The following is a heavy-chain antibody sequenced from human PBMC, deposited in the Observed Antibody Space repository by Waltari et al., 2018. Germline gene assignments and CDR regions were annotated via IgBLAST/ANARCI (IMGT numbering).Heavy chain of an antibody. CDR2: IYSGGSS. J-gene: IGHJ5*02. CDR3: ARDRPGTISSFDP. CDR1: GDSISGSNYY. V-gene: IGHV4-39*07. Sequence: QLQLQESGPELVEPSETLSLTCTVSGDSISGSNYYWGWIRQPPGKGLEWIGSIYSGGSSYYNPSLKSRVTISVDTSKNQFSLKLNSVTAADAAVYFCARDRPGTISSFDPWGQGTLVTVSS. D-gene: IGHD6-6*01.